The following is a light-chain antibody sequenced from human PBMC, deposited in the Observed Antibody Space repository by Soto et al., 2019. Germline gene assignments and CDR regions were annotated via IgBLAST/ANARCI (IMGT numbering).Light chain of an antibody. CDR3: QQRSNWPPIT. V-gene: IGKV3-11*01. CDR1: QSVSSY. Sequence: EVVLTQSPPTLSVSPGERATLSCRASQSVSSYLAWYQQKPGQAPRLLIYDASNRATGIPARFSGSGSGTDFTLTISSLEPENFAVYYCQQRSNWPPITFGQGTRLEIK. J-gene: IGKJ5*01. CDR2: DAS.